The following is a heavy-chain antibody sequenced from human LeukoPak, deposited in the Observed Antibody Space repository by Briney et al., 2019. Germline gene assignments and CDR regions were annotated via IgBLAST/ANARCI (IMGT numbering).Heavy chain of an antibody. CDR2: IYYSGST. Sequence: PGGSLRLSCAASGFSFSTYGMSWLRQAPGKGLEWIGYIYYSGSTNYNPSLKSRVTISVDTSKNQFSLKLSSVTAADTAVYYCARDQRGYTNWFDPWGQGTLVTVSS. V-gene: IGHV4-59*01. J-gene: IGHJ5*02. D-gene: IGHD5-18*01. CDR3: ARDQRGYTNWFDP. CDR1: GFSFSTYG.